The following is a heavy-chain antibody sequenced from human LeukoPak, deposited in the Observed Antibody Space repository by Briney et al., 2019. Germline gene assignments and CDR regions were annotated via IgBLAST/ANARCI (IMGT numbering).Heavy chain of an antibody. V-gene: IGHV4-39*01. CDR2: IFYSGST. CDR3: ARRAAGAGDFDY. J-gene: IGHJ4*02. CDR1: AGSISSSSYY. D-gene: IGHD6-13*01. Sequence: SETLSLTCTVSAGSISSSSYYWGWIRQPPGKGLEWIGSIFYSGSTYYNPFLKSRVAISVDTSKNQFPLNLSSVTAADTAVYNCARRAAGAGDFDYWGQGTLVTVSS.